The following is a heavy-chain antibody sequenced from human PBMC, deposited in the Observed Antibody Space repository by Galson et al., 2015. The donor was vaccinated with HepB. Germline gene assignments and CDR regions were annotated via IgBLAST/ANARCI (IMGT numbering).Heavy chain of an antibody. Sequence: SLRLSCAASGFTFSSYGMHWVRQAPGKGLEWVAVISYDGSNKYYADSVKGRFTISRDNSKNTLYLQMNSLRAEDTAVYYCAKERSIAVAGRGYFDYWGQGTLVTVSS. J-gene: IGHJ4*02. CDR1: GFTFSSYG. CDR2: ISYDGSNK. CDR3: AKERSIAVAGRGYFDY. V-gene: IGHV3-30*18. D-gene: IGHD6-19*01.